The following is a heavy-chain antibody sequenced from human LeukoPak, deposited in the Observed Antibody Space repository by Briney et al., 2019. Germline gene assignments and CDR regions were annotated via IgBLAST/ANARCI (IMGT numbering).Heavy chain of an antibody. J-gene: IGHJ6*03. V-gene: IGHV3-23*01. CDR2: ISGSGGST. Sequence: GGSLRLSCAASGFTFSSYAMSWVRQAPGKGLEWVSAISGSGGSTYYADSVKGRFTISRDNAKNSLYLQMNSLRAEDTAVYYCAADSGSHYYYYYYYMDVWGKGTTVTVSS. D-gene: IGHD1-26*01. CDR3: AADSGSHYYYYYYYMDV. CDR1: GFTFSSYA.